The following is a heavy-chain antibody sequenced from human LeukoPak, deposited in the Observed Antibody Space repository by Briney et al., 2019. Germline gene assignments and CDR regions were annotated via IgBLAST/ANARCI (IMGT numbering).Heavy chain of an antibody. Sequence: GGSLRLSCAASGFTFSRYAMNWVRQAPGKGLEWVSYITSSSTTTYYADSVKGRFTISRDNAKNSLYLQMNSQRDEDTALYYCARERGAAPGTPPVDFWGQGTLVTVSS. J-gene: IGHJ4*02. CDR1: GFTFSRYA. V-gene: IGHV3-48*02. CDR3: ARERGAAPGTPPVDF. CDR2: ITSSSTTT. D-gene: IGHD6-13*01.